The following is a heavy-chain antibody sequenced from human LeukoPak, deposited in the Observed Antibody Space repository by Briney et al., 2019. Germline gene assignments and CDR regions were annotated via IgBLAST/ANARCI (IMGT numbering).Heavy chain of an antibody. D-gene: IGHD2-2*01. CDR1: GGSISSGGYY. V-gene: IGHV4-31*03. CDR3: ARALSSLNWSSTSCYLHYYGMDV. Sequence: SETLSLTCTVSGGSISSGGYYWSWIRQHPAKGLEWIGYIYYSGSTYYNPSLKSRVTISVDTSKNQFSLKLSSVTAADTAVYYCARALSSLNWSSTSCYLHYYGMDVWGQGTTVTVSS. CDR2: IYYSGST. J-gene: IGHJ6*02.